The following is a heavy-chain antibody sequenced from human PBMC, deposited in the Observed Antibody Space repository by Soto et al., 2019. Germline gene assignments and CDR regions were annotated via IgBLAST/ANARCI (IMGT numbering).Heavy chain of an antibody. CDR1: GFTFSSYA. CDR3: ANPLYSGYEPNFDY. Sequence: EVQLLESGGGLVQPGGSLRLSCAASGFTFSSYAMSWVRQAPGKGLEWVSAISGSGGSTYYADSVKGRFTISRDNSKNTLYLQMNSLRAEDTAVYYFANPLYSGYEPNFDYWGQGTLVTVSS. CDR2: ISGSGGST. V-gene: IGHV3-23*01. D-gene: IGHD5-12*01. J-gene: IGHJ4*02.